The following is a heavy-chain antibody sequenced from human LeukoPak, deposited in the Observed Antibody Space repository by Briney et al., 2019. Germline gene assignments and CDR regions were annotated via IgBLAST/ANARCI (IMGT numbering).Heavy chain of an antibody. V-gene: IGHV4-31*03. Sequence: SETLSLTCTVSGGSISSGRYYWNWIRQHPGTGLEWIGFIYYSGSTNYNPSLKSRVIISLDTSKNQFSLKLSSVTAAGTAVYYCARADYDILTGYYLDYWGQGTLVTVSS. CDR2: IYYSGST. D-gene: IGHD3-9*01. CDR1: GGSISSGRYY. J-gene: IGHJ4*02. CDR3: ARADYDILTGYYLDY.